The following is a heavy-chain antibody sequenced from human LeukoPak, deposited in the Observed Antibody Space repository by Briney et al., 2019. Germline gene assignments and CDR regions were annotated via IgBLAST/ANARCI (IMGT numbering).Heavy chain of an antibody. V-gene: IGHV3-21*01. Sequence: GGSLRLSCAASGFTFSSYMMNWVRQAPGKGLEWVSSINSGSTYTYYTESVKGRFTVSRDNAKNSLFLQMNSLRAEDTAVYYCARDGAAAVLIPFDYWGQGTLVTVSS. D-gene: IGHD6-13*01. CDR2: INSGSTYT. CDR1: GFTFSSYM. J-gene: IGHJ4*02. CDR3: ARDGAAAVLIPFDY.